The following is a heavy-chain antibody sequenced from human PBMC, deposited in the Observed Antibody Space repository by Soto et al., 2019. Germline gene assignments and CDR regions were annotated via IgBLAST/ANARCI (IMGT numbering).Heavy chain of an antibody. CDR3: ACLMAAAGPPHSPRYYYGMDV. Sequence: QVQLVQSGAEVKKPGSSVKVSCKASGGTFSSYAISWVRQAPGQGLEWMGGIIPIFGTADYAQKFQGRVTIPAAEPPSTAYMGLSSLRSEDTAVYYCACLMAAAGPPHSPRYYYGMDVWGQGTTVTVSS. CDR2: IIPIFGTA. J-gene: IGHJ6*02. D-gene: IGHD6-13*01. V-gene: IGHV1-69*12. CDR1: GGTFSSYA.